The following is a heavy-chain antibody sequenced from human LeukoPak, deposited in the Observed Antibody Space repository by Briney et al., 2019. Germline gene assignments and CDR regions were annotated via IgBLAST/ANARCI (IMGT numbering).Heavy chain of an antibody. D-gene: IGHD5-12*01. J-gene: IGHJ4*02. CDR3: ARGQHVDIVATIQPDY. V-gene: IGHV1-18*01. Sequence: ASVKVSCKASGYTFTSYGISWVRQAPGQGLEWMGWISAYNGNTNYAQKLQGRVTMTTDTSTSTAYMELRSLRSDDTAVYYCARGQHVDIVATIQPDYWGQGTLVTVSS. CDR2: ISAYNGNT. CDR1: GYTFTSYG.